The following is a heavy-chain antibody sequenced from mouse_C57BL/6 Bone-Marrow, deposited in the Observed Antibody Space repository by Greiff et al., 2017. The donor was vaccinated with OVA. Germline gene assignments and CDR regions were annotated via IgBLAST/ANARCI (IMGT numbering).Heavy chain of an antibody. Sequence: QVQLQQSGAELARPGASVKLSCKASGYTFTSYGISWVKQRTGQGLEWIGEIYHRSGNTYYNEKFKGKATLTADKSSSTAYMELRSLTSEDSAVYFCARPTTVVERWYFDVWGTGTTVTVS. J-gene: IGHJ1*03. CDR2: IYHRSGNT. D-gene: IGHD1-1*01. CDR3: ARPTTVVERWYFDV. V-gene: IGHV1-81*01. CDR1: GYTFTSYG.